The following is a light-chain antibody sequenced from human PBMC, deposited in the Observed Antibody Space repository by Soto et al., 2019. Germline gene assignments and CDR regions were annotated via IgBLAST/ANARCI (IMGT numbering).Light chain of an antibody. J-gene: IGLJ1*01. V-gene: IGLV2-14*03. CDR1: HNDIGTYGY. Sequence: QSVLTQPTSVSGSPGQSITISCTGNHNDIGTYGYVSWYQQHPGRAPRLLIHGVTTRPSGISGRFSASKSGLTASLTISGLQPEDEADYYCSSFTSNRIYLFGPGTKVTVL. CDR3: SSFTSNRIYL. CDR2: GVT.